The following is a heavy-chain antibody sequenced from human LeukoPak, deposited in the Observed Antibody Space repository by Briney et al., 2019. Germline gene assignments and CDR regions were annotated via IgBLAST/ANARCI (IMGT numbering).Heavy chain of an antibody. CDR2: IYSGGST. J-gene: IGHJ4*02. Sequence: GGSLRLSCAASGFTVSSNYMSWVRQAPGKGLEWVSVIYSGGSTYYADSVKGRFTISRDNSKNTLYLQMNSLRSDDTAVYYCARDLKMEYSSGRYSWGTASSNDYWGQGTLVTVSS. CDR1: GFTVSSNY. V-gene: IGHV3-53*05. D-gene: IGHD6-19*01. CDR3: ARDLKMEYSSGRYSWGTASSNDY.